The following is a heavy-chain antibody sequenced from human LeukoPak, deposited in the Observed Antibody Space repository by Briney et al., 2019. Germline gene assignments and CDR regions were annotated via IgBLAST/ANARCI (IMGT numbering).Heavy chain of an antibody. V-gene: IGHV3-23*01. Sequence: PGGSLRLSCAASGFTFSSYAMSWVRQAPGKGLEWVSAISGSGGSTYYADSVKGRFTISRNNSKNTPYLQMNSLRAEDTAVYYCVNEVVPAAMLWFGESWGQGTLVTVSS. J-gene: IGHJ5*02. D-gene: IGHD2-2*01. CDR3: VNEVVPAAMLWFGES. CDR2: ISGSGGST. CDR1: GFTFSSYA.